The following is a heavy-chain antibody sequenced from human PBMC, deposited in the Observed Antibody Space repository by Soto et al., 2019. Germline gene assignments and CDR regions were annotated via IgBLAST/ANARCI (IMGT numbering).Heavy chain of an antibody. CDR3: ARGEYVEFLCDE. CDR1: GYTFTGYY. V-gene: IGHV1-18*04. Sequence: ASVKVSCKASGYTFTGYYMHWVRQAPGQGLEWMGWIRAYNGNTNYAQKLQGRVTMTTDTSTSTAYMELRSLRSDDTAVYYCARGEYVEFLCDEWGLGTLLTVPS. J-gene: IGHJ4*02. CDR2: IRAYNGNT. D-gene: IGHD3-10*01.